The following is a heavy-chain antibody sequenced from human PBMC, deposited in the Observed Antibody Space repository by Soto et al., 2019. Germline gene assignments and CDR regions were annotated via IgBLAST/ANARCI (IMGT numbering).Heavy chain of an antibody. CDR1: EYTFDSNW. D-gene: IGHD6-19*01. CDR2: IYPGDSET. CDR3: ARTGGLSYYGMDV. V-gene: IGHV5-51*01. J-gene: IGHJ6*02. Sequence: PGEFLKISSRTAEYTFDSNWIGWVRQMPGKGLEWMGIIYPGDSETRYSPSFQGQVTFSVDKSIKTAYLQWSSLKASDTAMYYCARTGGLSYYGMDVWGQGTTVTVSS.